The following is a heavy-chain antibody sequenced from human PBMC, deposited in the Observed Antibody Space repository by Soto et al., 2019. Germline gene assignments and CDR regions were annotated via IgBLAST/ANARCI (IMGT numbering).Heavy chain of an antibody. CDR1: GFTFGDYA. V-gene: IGHV3-49*03. J-gene: IGHJ4*02. CDR3: TRELRPVRPLGDAFDIWGQGTMVTSPQVSPAKSWYSSGYYFDY. CDR2: IRSKAYGGTT. D-gene: IGHD3-22*01. Sequence: GGSLRLSCTASGFTFGDYAMSWFRQAPGKGLEWVGFIRSKAYGGTTEYAASVKGRFTISRDDSKSIAYLQMNSLKTEDTAVYYCTRELRPVRPLGDAFDIWGQGTMVTSPQVSPAKSWYSSGYYFDYWGQGTLVTVSS.